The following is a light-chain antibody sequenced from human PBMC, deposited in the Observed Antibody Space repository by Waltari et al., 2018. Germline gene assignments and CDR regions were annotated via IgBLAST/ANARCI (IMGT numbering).Light chain of an antibody. CDR1: TSNIGGNT. CDR3: AAWDDSLTGWM. CDR2: SNN. J-gene: IGLJ3*02. V-gene: IGLV1-44*01. Sequence: QSVLTQPPSASGPPGQRVTISCSGSTSNIGGNTVNWYQQLPGTAPKLLIYSNNQRPSGVPDRFSGSKSGTSASLAISGLQSEDEADYYCAAWDDSLTGWMFGGGTKLTVL.